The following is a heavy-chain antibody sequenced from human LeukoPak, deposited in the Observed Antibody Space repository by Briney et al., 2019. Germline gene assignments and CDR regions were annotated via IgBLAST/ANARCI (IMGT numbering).Heavy chain of an antibody. J-gene: IGHJ3*02. CDR2: MNPNSGNT. Sequence: ASVKVSCKASGYTFTSYDINWVRQATGQGLEWMGWMNPNSGNTGYAQKFQGRVTMTRNTSISTAYTELSSLRSEDTAVYYCARGGKALWFGYRAEKNDIWGQGTMVTVSS. CDR1: GYTFTSYD. V-gene: IGHV1-8*01. CDR3: ARGGKALWFGYRAEKNDI. D-gene: IGHD3-10*01.